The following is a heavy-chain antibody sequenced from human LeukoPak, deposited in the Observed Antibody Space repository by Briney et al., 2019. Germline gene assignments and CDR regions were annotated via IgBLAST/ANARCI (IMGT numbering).Heavy chain of an antibody. V-gene: IGHV1-2*02. D-gene: IGHD1-26*01. CDR3: ARAVGATRAIDS. CDR2: INPDSGVT. J-gene: IGHJ4*02. CDR1: GYTFTGYY. Sequence: ASVKVSCKASGYTFTGYYMHWVRQAPGQGLEWMGRINPDSGVTDYAQNFQGRVTMTRETSSSTAYMEVSTLRSDDTAVYYCARAVGATRAIDSWGQGTLVTVSS.